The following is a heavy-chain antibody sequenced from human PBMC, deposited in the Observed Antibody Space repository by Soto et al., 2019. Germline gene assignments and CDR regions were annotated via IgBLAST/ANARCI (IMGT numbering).Heavy chain of an antibody. Sequence: QVQLQESGPGLVKPSETLSLTCTVSGGSISSYYWSWIRQPPGKGLEWIGYIYYSGSTNYNPSLKSRRPISVDTSKNQFSLKRSSVTAADTAVYYCARERGTVGDFDYWGQGTLVTVSS. J-gene: IGHJ4*02. CDR3: ARERGTVGDFDY. CDR2: IYYSGST. V-gene: IGHV4-59*01. D-gene: IGHD3-16*01. CDR1: GGSISSYY.